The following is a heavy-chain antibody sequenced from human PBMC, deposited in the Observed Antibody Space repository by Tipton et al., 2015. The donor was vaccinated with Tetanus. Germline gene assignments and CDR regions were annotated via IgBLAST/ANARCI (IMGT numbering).Heavy chain of an antibody. Sequence: TLSLTCTVSGGSISSGDYYWSWIRQPPGKGLEWIGYIYYSGSTYYNPSLKSRVTISVDTSKNQFSLKLSSVTAADTAVYYCARDYDSSGYYYDYWGQGTLVTVSS. J-gene: IGHJ4*02. D-gene: IGHD3-22*01. CDR1: GGSISSGDYY. CDR2: IYYSGST. CDR3: ARDYDSSGYYYDY. V-gene: IGHV4-30-4*01.